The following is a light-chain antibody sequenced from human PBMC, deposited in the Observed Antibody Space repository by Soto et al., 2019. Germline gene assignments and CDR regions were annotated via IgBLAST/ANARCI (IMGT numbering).Light chain of an antibody. CDR3: QQLNNYPS. J-gene: IGKJ3*01. CDR1: QGISSY. CDR2: AAS. V-gene: IGKV1-9*01. Sequence: DIQLTQSPSFLSASVGDRVTITFRASQGISSYLAWYQQKPGKAPKLLIYAASTLQSGVPSRFSGSGSGTEFTLTISSLQPEDFATYYCQQLNNYPSFGPGTKVDIK.